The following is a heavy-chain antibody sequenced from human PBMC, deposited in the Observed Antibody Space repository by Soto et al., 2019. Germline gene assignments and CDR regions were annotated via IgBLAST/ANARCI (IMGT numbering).Heavy chain of an antibody. CDR2: IYSGGST. Sequence: GGSLRLSCAVSGFTVSSNYMTWVRQAPGKGLEWISVIYSGGSTYYADSVKGRFTISRDHSKNTLYLQMNSLRAEDTAVYYCARLLENHNGIDAFDIWGQGTLVTVSS. V-gene: IGHV3-53*01. J-gene: IGHJ3*02. CDR3: ARLLENHNGIDAFDI. D-gene: IGHD1-1*01. CDR1: GFTVSSNY.